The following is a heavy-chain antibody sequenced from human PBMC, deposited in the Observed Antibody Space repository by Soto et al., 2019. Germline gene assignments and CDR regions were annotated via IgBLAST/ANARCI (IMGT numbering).Heavy chain of an antibody. CDR2: INSSGST. J-gene: IGHJ4*02. D-gene: IGHD3-22*01. CDR1: GGSFNYFH. Sequence: SETLSLTCAVYGGSFNYFHWSWIRQPPGKGLEWIGEINSSGSTNYNPSLKGRVTMSQDTSENQFSLKLSSVTTADTAVYYCARRGTRPFDSSGYYHPFGFWGQGTPVTVSS. CDR3: ARRGTRPFDSSGYYHPFGF. V-gene: IGHV4-34*01.